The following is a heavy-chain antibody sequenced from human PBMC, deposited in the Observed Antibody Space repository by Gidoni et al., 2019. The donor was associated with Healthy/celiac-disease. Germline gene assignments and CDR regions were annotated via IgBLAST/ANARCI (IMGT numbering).Heavy chain of an antibody. D-gene: IGHD3-3*01. CDR1: GFSFGDYA. CDR2: IRSKAYGGTT. Sequence: EVQLVESGGGLVQPGRSLRLSCTASGFSFGDYAMSWFRQAPGKGLEWVGFIRSKAYGGTTEYAASVKGRFTISRDDSKSIAYLQMNSLKTEDTAVYYCTRDGDFWSGPTDYWGQGTLVTVSS. J-gene: IGHJ4*02. V-gene: IGHV3-49*03. CDR3: TRDGDFWSGPTDY.